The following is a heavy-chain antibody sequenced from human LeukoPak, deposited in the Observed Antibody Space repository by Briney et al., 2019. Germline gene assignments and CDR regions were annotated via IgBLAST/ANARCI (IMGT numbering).Heavy chain of an antibody. CDR3: AREGPYYDFWSGSLANYYYGMDV. CDR2: ISYDGSNK. CDR1: GFTFSSYA. D-gene: IGHD3-3*01. Sequence: GGSLRLSCAASGFTFSSYAMHWVRQAPGKGLEWVAVISYDGSNKYYADSVKGRFTISRDNSKNTLYLQMNSLRAEDTAVYYCAREGPYYDFWSGSLANYYYGMDVWGQGTTVTVSS. J-gene: IGHJ6*02. V-gene: IGHV3-30-3*01.